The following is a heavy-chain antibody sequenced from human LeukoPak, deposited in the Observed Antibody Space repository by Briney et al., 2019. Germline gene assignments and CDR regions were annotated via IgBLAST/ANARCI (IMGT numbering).Heavy chain of an antibody. Sequence: SETLFLTCTVSGGSISSYYWSWIRQPPGKGLEWIGEIHHSGSTNYNPSLKSRVTISVDTSKNQFSLKLSSVTAADTAVYYCARGPTYYDFWSGYYSWFDPWGQGTLVTVSS. CDR3: ARGPTYYDFWSGYYSWFDP. J-gene: IGHJ5*02. CDR1: GGSISSYY. D-gene: IGHD3-3*01. CDR2: IHHSGST. V-gene: IGHV4-34*01.